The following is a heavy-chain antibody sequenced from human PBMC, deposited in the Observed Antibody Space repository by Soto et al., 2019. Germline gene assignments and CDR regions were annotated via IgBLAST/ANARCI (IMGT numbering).Heavy chain of an antibody. CDR2: ISYDVSHI. Sequence: PGGSLRLSCAASGFTFTNYGMHWVRQAPGKGLEWVAVISYDVSHIYYADSVKDRFTISRDNSKNTLYLQMNSLRAEDTAVYYCAKDLRVGSGRFYNEFDYWGQGTLVTVSS. J-gene: IGHJ4*02. CDR1: GFTFTNYG. V-gene: IGHV3-30*18. D-gene: IGHD3-10*01. CDR3: AKDLRVGSGRFYNEFDY.